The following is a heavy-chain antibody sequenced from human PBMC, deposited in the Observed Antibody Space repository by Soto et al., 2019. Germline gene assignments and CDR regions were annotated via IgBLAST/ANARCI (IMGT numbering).Heavy chain of an antibody. CDR3: ARVLKFFRGLSNWFEH. J-gene: IGHJ5*02. V-gene: IGHV1-69*01. CDR2: IIPIFGTA. CDR1: GGTFSSYA. D-gene: IGHD3-10*01. Sequence: QVQLVQSGAEVKKPGSSVKVSCTASGGTFSSYAISWVRQAPGQGLEWMGGIIPIFGTANYAQKVQGRVTITEYESTSTAYMELSSLRYEDTAVYYCARVLKFFRGLSNWFEHWGQGTLVTVSS.